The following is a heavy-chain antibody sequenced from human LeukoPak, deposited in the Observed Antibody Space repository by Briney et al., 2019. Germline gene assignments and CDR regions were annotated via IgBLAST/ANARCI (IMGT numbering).Heavy chain of an antibody. D-gene: IGHD6-13*01. V-gene: IGHV1-69*13. J-gene: IGHJ4*02. CDR2: IIPIFGTA. CDR1: GYTFTSYG. Sequence: SVKVSCKASGYTFTSYGISWVRQAPGQGLEWMGGIIPIFGTANYAQKFQGRVTITADESTSTAYMELSSLRSEDTTVYYCDIAAAGTDYWGQGTLVTVSS. CDR3: DIAAAGTDY.